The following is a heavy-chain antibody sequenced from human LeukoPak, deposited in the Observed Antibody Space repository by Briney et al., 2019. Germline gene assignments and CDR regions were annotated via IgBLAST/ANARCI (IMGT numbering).Heavy chain of an antibody. CDR2: IIPIFGTA. V-gene: IGHV1-69*13. Sequence: ASVKVSCTASGGTFSSYAISWVRQAPGQGLEWMGGIIPIFGTANYAQKFQGRVTITADESTSTAYMELSSLRSEDTAVYYCARGDIVVVPAATGSTEAMKANYYYMDVWGKGTTVTISS. J-gene: IGHJ6*03. CDR1: GGTFSSYA. D-gene: IGHD2-2*01. CDR3: ARGDIVVVPAATGSTEAMKANYYYMDV.